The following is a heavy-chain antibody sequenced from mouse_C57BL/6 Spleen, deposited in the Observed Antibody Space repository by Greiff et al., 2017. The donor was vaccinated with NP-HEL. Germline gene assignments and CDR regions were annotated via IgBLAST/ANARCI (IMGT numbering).Heavy chain of an antibody. J-gene: IGHJ2*01. CDR3: ARGGYYYGSSGFDY. CDR2: IYPGDGDT. CDR1: GYAFSSSW. D-gene: IGHD1-1*01. V-gene: IGHV1-82*01. Sequence: QVQLKESGPELVKPGASVKISCKASGYAFSSSWMNWVKQRPGKGLEWIGRIYPGDGDTNYNGKFKGKATLTADKSSSTAYMQLSSLTSEDSAVYFCARGGYYYGSSGFDYWGQGTTLTVSS.